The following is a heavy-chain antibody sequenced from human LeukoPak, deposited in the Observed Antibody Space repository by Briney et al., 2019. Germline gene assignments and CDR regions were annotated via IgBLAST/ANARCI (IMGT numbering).Heavy chain of an antibody. D-gene: IGHD3-22*01. CDR2: ISYDGSNK. J-gene: IGHJ4*02. CDR1: GFTFSSYA. V-gene: IGHV3-30*04. CDR3: AREQGWGHYDSSGYYNPVDY. Sequence: GGSLRLSCAASGFTFSSYAMSWVRQAPGKGLEWVAVISYDGSNKYYADSVKGRFTISRDNSKNTLYLQMNSLRAEDTAVYYCAREQGWGHYDSSGYYNPVDYWGQGTLVTVSS.